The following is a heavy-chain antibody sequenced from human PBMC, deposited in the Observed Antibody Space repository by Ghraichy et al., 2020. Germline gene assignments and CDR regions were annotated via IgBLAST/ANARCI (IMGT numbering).Heavy chain of an antibody. V-gene: IGHV3-21*01. Sequence: GGSLRLSCAASGFTFTTYSMNWVRQAPGKGLEWVSSISSSSRYIYYSDSVKGRFTISRDNAKNSLYLQMNSLRAEDTAVYYGPRLVISMIDNFDYWGHGTLVTVSS. CDR2: ISSSSRYI. D-gene: IGHD3-22*01. CDR3: PRLVISMIDNFDY. CDR1: GFTFTTYS. J-gene: IGHJ4*01.